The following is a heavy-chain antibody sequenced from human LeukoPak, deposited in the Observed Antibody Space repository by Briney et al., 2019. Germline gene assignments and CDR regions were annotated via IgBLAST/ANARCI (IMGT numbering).Heavy chain of an antibody. J-gene: IGHJ4*02. V-gene: IGHV1-2*02. CDR3: AREPGDGGYDNFDY. Sequence: ASVKVSCKASGYTFTGYYMHWVRQAPGQGLECMGWINPNSGGTNYAQKFQGRVTMTRDTSISTAYMELSRLRSDDTAVYYCAREPGDGGYDNFDYWGQGTLVTVSS. CDR1: GYTFTGYY. D-gene: IGHD5-12*01. CDR2: INPNSGGT.